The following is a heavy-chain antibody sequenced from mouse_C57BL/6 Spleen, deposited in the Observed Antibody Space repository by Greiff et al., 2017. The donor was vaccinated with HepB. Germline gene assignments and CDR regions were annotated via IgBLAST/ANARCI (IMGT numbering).Heavy chain of an antibody. CDR3: ARQDSSGPFAY. Sequence: EVQGVESGADLVKPGGSLKLSCAASGFTFSSYGMYWVRQTPDKRLEWVATISSGGSYTNYPDSVKGRFTMSRDNAKNTLYLQLSSLKSEDTAMYYCARQDSSGPFAYWGQGTLVTVSA. CDR2: ISSGGSYT. J-gene: IGHJ3*01. CDR1: GFTFSSYG. D-gene: IGHD3-2*02. V-gene: IGHV5-6*01.